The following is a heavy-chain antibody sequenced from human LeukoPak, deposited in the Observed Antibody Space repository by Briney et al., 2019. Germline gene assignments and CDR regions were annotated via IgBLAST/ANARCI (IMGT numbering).Heavy chain of an antibody. J-gene: IGHJ3*02. V-gene: IGHV3-21*01. CDR2: ISSSSSYI. D-gene: IGHD3-16*01. Sequence: GGSLRLSCAASGFTFSSYSMNWIRQAPGKGLEWVSSISSSSSYIYYADSVKGRFTISRDNAKNSLYLQMNSLRAEDTAVYYCARERGDDAFDIWGQGTMVTVSS. CDR1: GFTFSSYS. CDR3: ARERGDDAFDI.